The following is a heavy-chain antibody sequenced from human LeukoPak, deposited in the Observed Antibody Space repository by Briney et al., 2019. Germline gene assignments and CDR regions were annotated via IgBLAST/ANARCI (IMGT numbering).Heavy chain of an antibody. D-gene: IGHD5-18*01. CDR3: ARDLAYSRLDY. V-gene: IGHV3-7*01. Sequence: GGSLRLSCAVSGLTFSSSWMDWVRQAPGKGLEWVASINPDGNKKHSADSVKGRFTISRDNAENSLYLQMNSLRVEDTAFYYCARDLAYSRLDYWGQGMLVTVSS. CDR1: GLTFSSSW. CDR2: INPDGNKK. J-gene: IGHJ4*02.